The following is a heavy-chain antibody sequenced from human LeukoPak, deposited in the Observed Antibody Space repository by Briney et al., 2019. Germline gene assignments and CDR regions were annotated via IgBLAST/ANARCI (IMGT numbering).Heavy chain of an antibody. D-gene: IGHD3-3*01. J-gene: IGHJ4*02. Sequence: KTGGSLRLSCAASGFTFSSYSMNWVRQAPGKGLEWVSSISSSSSYIYYADSVKGRSTISRDNAKNSLYLQMNSLRAEDTAVYYCARRLRYDFWSPNYYFDYWGQGTLVTVSS. CDR3: ARRLRYDFWSPNYYFDY. CDR1: GFTFSSYS. V-gene: IGHV3-21*01. CDR2: ISSSSSYI.